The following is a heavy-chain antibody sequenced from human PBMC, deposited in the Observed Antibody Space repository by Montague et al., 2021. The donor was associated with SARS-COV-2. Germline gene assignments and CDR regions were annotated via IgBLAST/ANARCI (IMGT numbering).Heavy chain of an antibody. Sequence: SLRLSCAASGFTFSSYAMHWVRQAPGKGLEWVAVISYDGSNKYYADSVKGRFTISRDNSKNTLYLQMNGLRAEDTAVYYCARETYDFWSGYYKVGWFDPWGQGTLVTVSS. CDR3: ARETYDFWSGYYKVGWFDP. D-gene: IGHD3-3*01. V-gene: IGHV3-30-3*01. CDR1: GFTFSSYA. J-gene: IGHJ5*02. CDR2: ISYDGSNK.